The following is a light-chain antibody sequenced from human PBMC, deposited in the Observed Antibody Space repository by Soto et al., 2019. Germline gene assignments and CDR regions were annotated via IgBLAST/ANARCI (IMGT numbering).Light chain of an antibody. Sequence: QSALTQPASVSGSPGQSITISCTGASNDVGRYNYVSWYQHHPGKAPKLMIYDVSNRPSGVSNRFSGSKSGNTASLTISGLQAEDEADYYCSSYTSSSTLYVFGTGTKLTVL. CDR3: SSYTSSSTLYV. CDR1: SNDVGRYNY. J-gene: IGLJ1*01. CDR2: DVS. V-gene: IGLV2-14*03.